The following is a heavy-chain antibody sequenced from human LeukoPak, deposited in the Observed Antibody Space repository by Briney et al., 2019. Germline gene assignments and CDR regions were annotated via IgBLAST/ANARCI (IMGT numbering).Heavy chain of an antibody. D-gene: IGHD3-16*02. V-gene: IGHV1-2*02. J-gene: IGHJ4*02. CDR2: INPNSGGT. CDR3: ARDGNGNDYVWGSCRSAFDY. Sequence: ASLKVSCKASGYTFTGYYMHWVRQAPGQGLEWMGWINPNSGGTNYAQKFQGRVTMTRDTSISTAYMELSRLRSDDTAVYYCARDGNGNDYVWGSCRSAFDYWGQGTLVTISS. CDR1: GYTFTGYY.